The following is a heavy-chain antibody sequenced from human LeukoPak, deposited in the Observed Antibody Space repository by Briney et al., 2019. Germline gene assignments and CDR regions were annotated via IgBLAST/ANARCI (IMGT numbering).Heavy chain of an antibody. J-gene: IGHJ4*02. CDR2: IYSGGST. CDR1: GFTVSSTY. V-gene: IGHV3-66*01. Sequence: GGSLGLSCAASGFTVSSTYMSWVRQPPGKGLEWVSVIYSGGSTYYADSVKGRFTISRDNSKNTLYLQMNSLRAEDTAVYYCARDGFNYGPPDYWGQGTLVTVSS. CDR3: ARDGFNYGPPDY. D-gene: IGHD5-18*01.